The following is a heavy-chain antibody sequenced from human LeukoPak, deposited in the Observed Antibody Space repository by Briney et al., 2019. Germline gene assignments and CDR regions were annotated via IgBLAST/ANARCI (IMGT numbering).Heavy chain of an antibody. CDR1: GFTVSSNY. V-gene: IGHV3-66*01. Sequence: GGSLRLSCAASGFTVSSNYMSWVRQAPGKGLEWVSVFYSGGSTYYAVSVKGGFTISRDNSKNTLYLQMNSLRAEDTAVYYCARVHSGGVAGYSGWDTFYGMDVWGQGATVTVSS. D-gene: IGHD3-10*01. J-gene: IGHJ6*02. CDR2: FYSGGST. CDR3: ARVHSGGVAGYSGWDTFYGMDV.